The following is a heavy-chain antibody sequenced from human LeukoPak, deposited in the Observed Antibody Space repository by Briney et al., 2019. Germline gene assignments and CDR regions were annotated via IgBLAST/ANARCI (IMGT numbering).Heavy chain of an antibody. CDR2: INPSGGST. D-gene: IGHD5-18*01. CDR3: ARWDEYSYSQPQGGSLDY. CDR1: VYTFASYY. V-gene: IGHV1-46*01. J-gene: IGHJ4*02. Sequence: ASVKGSCKASVYTFASYYIHWVRQAPGQGLEWMGIINPSGGSTTYAQKFQGRVTMTRETSTSTVYMEVSSLRSEDTAVYYCARWDEYSYSQPQGGSLDYWGQGTLVTVSS.